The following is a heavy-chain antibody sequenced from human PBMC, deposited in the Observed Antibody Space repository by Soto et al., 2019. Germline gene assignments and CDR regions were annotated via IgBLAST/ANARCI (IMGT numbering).Heavy chain of an antibody. CDR2: TSYDGNNK. V-gene: IGHV3-30*19. CDR1: GFRFKSFV. J-gene: IGHJ4*02. D-gene: IGHD3-16*01. Sequence: ESGGGVVQPGTSLRLSCAASGFRFKSFVMHWVRQAPGKGLDWVAFTSYDGNNKDYGDSVKGRFTVSRDNSQNTLHLQMDFLRPEDKALYYCARLGTTGGFDLWGQGTLVSVSS. CDR3: ARLGTTGGFDL.